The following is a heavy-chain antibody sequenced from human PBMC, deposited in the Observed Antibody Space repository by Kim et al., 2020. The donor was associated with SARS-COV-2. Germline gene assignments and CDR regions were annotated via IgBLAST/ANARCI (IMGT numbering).Heavy chain of an antibody. CDR1: GVTFSSFS. J-gene: IGHJ4*02. CDR2: ISGSAISS. D-gene: IGHD3-10*01. V-gene: IGHV3-23*01. Sequence: LSLTCAASGVTFSSFSMHWVRQAPGRGLEWVSGISGSAISSYYAGSAKGRFTISRDNSADTLYLQMNSLRAEDTAVYYCAKAGYIGSGSYYSGDRWGQGTAVTVSS. CDR3: AKAGYIGSGSYYSGDR.